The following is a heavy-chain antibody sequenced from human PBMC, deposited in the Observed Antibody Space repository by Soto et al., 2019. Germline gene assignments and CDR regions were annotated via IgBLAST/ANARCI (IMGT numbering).Heavy chain of an antibody. CDR2: IDWDDDK. J-gene: IGHJ4*01. Sequence: SGPTLVNPTQTLTLTCTFSGFSLSTNGMRVSWIRQPPGKALEWLARIDWDDDKFYNTSLKSRLTISKDTSKNQVVLTMTNVDPVDTATYYCARIRTSSSGWFVFDYWGHGTLGTVSS. CDR3: ARIRTSSSGWFVFDY. CDR1: GFSLSTNGMR. D-gene: IGHD6-19*01. V-gene: IGHV2-70*04.